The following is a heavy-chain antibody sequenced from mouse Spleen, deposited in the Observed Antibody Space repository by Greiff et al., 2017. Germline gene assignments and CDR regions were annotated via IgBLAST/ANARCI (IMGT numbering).Heavy chain of an antibody. Sequence: QVQLKESGPELVKPGASVKISCKASGYAFSSSWMNWVKQRPGKGLEWIGRIYPGDGDTNYNGKFKGKATLTADKSSSTAYMQLSSLTSEDSAVYFCAREIYYYGSSYVGDAMDYWGQGTSVTVSS. CDR3: AREIYYYGSSYVGDAMDY. CDR2: IYPGDGDT. V-gene: IGHV1-82*01. CDR1: GYAFSSSW. J-gene: IGHJ4*01. D-gene: IGHD1-1*01.